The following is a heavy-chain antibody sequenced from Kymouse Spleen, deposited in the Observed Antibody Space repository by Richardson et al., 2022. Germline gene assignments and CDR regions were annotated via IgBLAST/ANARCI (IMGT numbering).Heavy chain of an antibody. V-gene: IGHV4-34*01. J-gene: IGHJ4*02. CDR1: GGSFSGYY. CDR3: ARGPITGTFFDY. D-gene: IGHD1-7*01. Sequence: QVQLQQWGAGLLKPSETLSLTCAVYGGSFSGYYWSWIRQPPGKGLEWIGEINHSGSTNYNPSLKSRVTISVDTSKNQFSLKLSSVTAADTAVYYCARGPITGTFFDYWGQGTLVTVSS. CDR2: INHSGST.